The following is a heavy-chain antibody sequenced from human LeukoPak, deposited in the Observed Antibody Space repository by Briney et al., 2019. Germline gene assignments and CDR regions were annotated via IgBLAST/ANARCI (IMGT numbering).Heavy chain of an antibody. CDR3: AKDQTGGSYYFDS. V-gene: IGHV3-23*01. Sequence: GGSLRLSCAASGFTFTSYAMTWVRQAPGKGLEWVSTISNSGGNTYYADSVKGRFTISRDNSKNTLYLQMNSLRAEDTAVFFCAKDQTGGSYYFDSWGQGTLVTVSS. D-gene: IGHD1-26*01. CDR1: GFTFTSYA. CDR2: ISNSGGNT. J-gene: IGHJ4*02.